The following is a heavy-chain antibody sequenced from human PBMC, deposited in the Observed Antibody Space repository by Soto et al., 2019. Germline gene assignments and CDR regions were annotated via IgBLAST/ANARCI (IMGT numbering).Heavy chain of an antibody. Sequence: SETLSLTCAVAGDSISSSKWWSWVRQPPGKGLEWIGEIYHSGSTNYNPSLKSRVIISVDKSKNQFSLKLSSVTAADTAVYYCARGFITAAAGRVTPMVYYFDYWGQGTLVTVSS. CDR1: GDSISSSKW. CDR3: ARGFITAAAGRVTPMVYYFDY. V-gene: IGHV4-4*02. J-gene: IGHJ4*02. D-gene: IGHD6-13*01. CDR2: IYHSGST.